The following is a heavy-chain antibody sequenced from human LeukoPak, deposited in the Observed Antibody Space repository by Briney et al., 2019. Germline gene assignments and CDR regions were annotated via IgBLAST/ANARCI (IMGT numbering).Heavy chain of an antibody. J-gene: IGHJ5*02. Sequence: SANVSCKASGGTFSSYAISWVRQAPGQGLEWMGGIIPIFGTANYAQKFQGRVTITADESTSTAYMELSSLRSEDTAVYYCARESPIGYWFDPWGQGTLVTVSS. V-gene: IGHV1-69*13. CDR2: IIPIFGTA. D-gene: IGHD3-16*01. CDR3: ARESPIGYWFDP. CDR1: GGTFSSYA.